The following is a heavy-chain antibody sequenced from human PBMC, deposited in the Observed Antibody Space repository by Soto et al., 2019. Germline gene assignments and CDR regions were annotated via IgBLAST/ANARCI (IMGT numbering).Heavy chain of an antibody. D-gene: IGHD1-26*01. Sequence: QLQLVQSGGEVKTPGASVKVSCTTSGYTFTSHGISWVRQAPGQGLEWMGWICTYNGKTDYAQKFQGRVTMTADTRTSPVYMEVRSLRSDDTAVYYCARLLTEGATYREDAFDMWGQGTKVTVSS. CDR2: ICTYNGKT. CDR3: ARLLTEGATYREDAFDM. J-gene: IGHJ3*02. V-gene: IGHV1-18*01. CDR1: GYTFTSHG.